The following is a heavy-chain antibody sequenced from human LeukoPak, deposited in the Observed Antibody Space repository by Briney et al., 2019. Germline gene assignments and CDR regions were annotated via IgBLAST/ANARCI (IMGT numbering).Heavy chain of an antibody. J-gene: IGHJ4*02. Sequence: SETLSLTCTVSGGSIATSSYYWAWVRQPPGKGLEWIGSIYYTATTYYNPSLKSRITTSVDTSKNQVSLNLSPVTAADTAVYYCARHQGISSGWFDYRGLGTLVTVSS. CDR3: ARHQGISSGWFDY. V-gene: IGHV4-39*01. CDR1: GGSIATSSYY. CDR2: IYYTATT. D-gene: IGHD6-19*01.